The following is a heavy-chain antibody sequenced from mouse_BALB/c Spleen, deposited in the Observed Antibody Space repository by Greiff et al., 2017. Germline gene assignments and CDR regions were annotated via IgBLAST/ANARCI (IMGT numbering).Heavy chain of an antibody. CDR2: ISSGSSTI. J-gene: IGHJ2*01. CDR1: GFTFSSFG. D-gene: IGHD4-1*01. CDR3: ARSNWDYFDY. V-gene: IGHV5-17*02. Sequence: EVKLVESGGGLVQPGGSRKLSCAASGFTFSSFGMHWVRQAPEKGLEWVAYISSGSSTIYYADTVKGRFTISRDNPKNTLFLQMTSLRSEDTAMYYCARSNWDYFDYWGQGTTLTVSS.